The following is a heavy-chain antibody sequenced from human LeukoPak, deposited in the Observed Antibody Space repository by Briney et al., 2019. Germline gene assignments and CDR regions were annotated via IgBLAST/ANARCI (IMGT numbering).Heavy chain of an antibody. CDR1: GYTFTIYA. Sequence: GASVNVSCKASGYTFTIYAMHWVRQAPGQRLEWMGWINAGSGNTKYSQNFQGRVTISRDTSASTAYMELSSLTSEDTAVYYCARDSGEYYFDYWGQGTLVTVSS. V-gene: IGHV1-3*01. D-gene: IGHD2-15*01. J-gene: IGHJ4*02. CDR2: INAGSGNT. CDR3: ARDSGEYYFDY.